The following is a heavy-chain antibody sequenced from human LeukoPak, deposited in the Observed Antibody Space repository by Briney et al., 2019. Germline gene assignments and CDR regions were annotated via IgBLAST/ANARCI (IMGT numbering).Heavy chain of an antibody. Sequence: ASVKVSCKASGYTFTSYGVIWVRQAPGQGLEWMGWVSGYNGNTNYAQKLQGRVTMTTDTSTSTAYMELRSLSSDDTAVYYCASLLYYYGMDVWGQGTTVTVSS. CDR2: VSGYNGNT. CDR1: GYTFTSYG. CDR3: ASLLYYYGMDV. V-gene: IGHV1-18*01. J-gene: IGHJ6*02.